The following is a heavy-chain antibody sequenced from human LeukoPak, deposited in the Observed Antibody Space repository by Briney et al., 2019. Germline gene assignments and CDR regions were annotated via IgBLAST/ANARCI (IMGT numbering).Heavy chain of an antibody. J-gene: IGHJ4*02. V-gene: IGHV3-7*03. CDR3: AREAPGWYSSSWFDY. CDR2: IKQDGSEK. D-gene: IGHD6-13*01. Sequence: GGSLRLSCAASGFTFNSYWMSWVRQAPGKGLEWVANIKQDGSEKYYVDSVKGRFTISRDNAKNSLYLQMNSLRAEDTAVYYCAREAPGWYSSSWFDYWGQGTLVTVSS. CDR1: GFTFNSYW.